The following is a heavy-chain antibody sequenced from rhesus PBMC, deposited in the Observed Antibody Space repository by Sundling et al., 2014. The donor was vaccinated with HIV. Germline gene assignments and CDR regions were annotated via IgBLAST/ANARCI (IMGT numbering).Heavy chain of an antibody. V-gene: IGHV4-73*01. CDR2: IHGRGTST. Sequence: QVKLQQWGEGLVKPSETLSLTCAVYGGSISDYSHWNWIRQPPGKGLEWIGYIHGRGTSTNYNPSLKSRVTLSVDTSKNHLSLKLSSVTAADTAVYYCARTGPWTGFYXFDYWGQGVLVTVSS. CDR1: GGSISDYSH. D-gene: IGHD3-3*01. J-gene: IGHJ4*01. CDR3: ARTGPWTGFYXFDY.